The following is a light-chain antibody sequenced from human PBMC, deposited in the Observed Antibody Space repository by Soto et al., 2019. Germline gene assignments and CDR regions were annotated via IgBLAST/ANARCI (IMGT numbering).Light chain of an antibody. CDR1: QSVSSS. V-gene: IGKV3-11*01. CDR2: DAS. J-gene: IGKJ4*01. Sequence: ELVLTQSPATLSLSPGERATLSCRASQSVSSSLAWYQQKPGQAPRLLISDASNRATGVPARFSGSGSGTDFTLTISSLEPGDFAVYYCQQRKTFGGGTKVEIK. CDR3: QQRKT.